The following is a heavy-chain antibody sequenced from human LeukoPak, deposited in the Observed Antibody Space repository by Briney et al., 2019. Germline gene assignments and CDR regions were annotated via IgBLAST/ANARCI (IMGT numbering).Heavy chain of an antibody. CDR2: INPNSGGT. J-gene: IGHJ3*02. V-gene: IGHV1-2*02. D-gene: IGHD3-10*01. CDR3: ARSILTPYYYGSYAFDI. CDR1: GYTFTGYY. Sequence: ASVKVSCKASGYTFTGYYMHWVRQAPGQGLEWMGWINPNSGGTNYAQKFQGRVTMTRDTSISTAYMGLSRLRSDDTAVYYCARSILTPYYYGSYAFDIWGQGTMVTVSS.